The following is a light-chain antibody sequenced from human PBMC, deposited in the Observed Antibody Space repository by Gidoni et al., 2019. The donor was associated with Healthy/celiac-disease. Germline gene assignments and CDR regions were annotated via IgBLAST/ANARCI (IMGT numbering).Light chain of an antibody. CDR1: QSVSSY. V-gene: IGKV3-11*01. J-gene: IGKJ2*01. CDR2: DAS. CDR3: QQRSNWPPYT. Sequence: EIVLTQSPATLSLSPGERATLSCRASQSVSSYLAWYQQKPGQAPRLLIYDASNRATGIPARFSCSGSGTDFTLNSSSLEPEDFAVYYCQQRSNWPPYTFGQGTKLEIK.